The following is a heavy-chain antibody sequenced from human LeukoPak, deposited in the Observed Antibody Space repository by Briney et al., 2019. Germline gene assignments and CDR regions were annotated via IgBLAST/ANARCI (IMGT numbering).Heavy chain of an antibody. CDR1: GYTFTSYA. V-gene: IGHV7-4-1*02. Sequence: GASVKVSCTASGYTFTSYAMNWVRQAPGQGLEWMGWINTNTGNPTYAQGFTGRFVFSLDTSVSTAYLQISSLKAEDTAVYYCARRPLRYYYYGMDVWGQGTTATVSS. CDR3: ARRPLRYYYYGMDV. J-gene: IGHJ6*02. CDR2: INTNTGNP.